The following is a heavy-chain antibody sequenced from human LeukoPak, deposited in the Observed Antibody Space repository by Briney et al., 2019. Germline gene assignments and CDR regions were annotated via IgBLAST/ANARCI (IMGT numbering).Heavy chain of an antibody. CDR3: ASGLQAAAGTIDY. CDR2: MNPNSGNT. CDR1: GYTFTTYD. D-gene: IGHD6-13*01. V-gene: IGHV1-8*02. Sequence: ASVKVSFKASGYTFTTYDINWVRKATGQGLEWMGGMNPNSGNTGYAQKYQARFTKTRNTTISTADMESRSLRSEDTAVYYCASGLQAAAGTIDYWGQGTLVTVSS. J-gene: IGHJ4*02.